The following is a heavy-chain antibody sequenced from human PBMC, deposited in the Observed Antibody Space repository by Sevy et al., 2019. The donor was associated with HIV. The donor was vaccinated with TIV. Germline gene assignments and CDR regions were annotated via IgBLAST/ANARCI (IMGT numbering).Heavy chain of an antibody. J-gene: IGHJ6*02. V-gene: IGHV1-69*13. D-gene: IGHD2-2*01. CDR1: GGTFSSYA. CDR3: ASRYCSSTSCYYYYYYGMDV. CDR2: IIPIFGTA. Sequence: ASVKVSCKASGGTFSSYAISWVRQAPGQGLEWMGGIIPIFGTANYAQKFQCRVTITADESTSTAYMELSSLRSEDTAVYYCASRYCSSTSCYYYYYYGMDVWGQGTTVTVSS.